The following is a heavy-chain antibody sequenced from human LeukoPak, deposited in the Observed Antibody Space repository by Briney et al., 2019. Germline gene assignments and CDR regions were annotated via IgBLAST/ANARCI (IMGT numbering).Heavy chain of an antibody. Sequence: SETLSLTCTVSGGSISSYYWSWIRQPPGKGLEWIGYIYYSGSINYNPSLKSRVTISVDTSKNQFSLKLSSVTAADTAVYYCASGYNWNYPYYYYYYGMDVWGQGTTVTVSS. J-gene: IGHJ6*02. CDR3: ASGYNWNYPYYYYYYGMDV. CDR2: IYYSGSI. V-gene: IGHV4-59*01. D-gene: IGHD1-7*01. CDR1: GGSISSYY.